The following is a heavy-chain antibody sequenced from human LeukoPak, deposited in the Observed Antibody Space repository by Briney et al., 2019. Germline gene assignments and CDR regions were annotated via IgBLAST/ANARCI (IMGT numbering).Heavy chain of an antibody. CDR1: GGSFSGYY. V-gene: IGHV4-34*01. J-gene: IGHJ6*02. CDR3: ARGPPVATIRSDYYYGMDV. CDR2: INHSGST. D-gene: IGHD5-12*01. Sequence: SETLSLTCAVYGGSFSGYYWSWIRQPPGKGLEWIGEINHSGSTNYNPSLKSRVTISVDTSKNQFSLKLSSVTAADTAVYYCARGPPVATIRSDYYYGMDVWGQGTTVTVSS.